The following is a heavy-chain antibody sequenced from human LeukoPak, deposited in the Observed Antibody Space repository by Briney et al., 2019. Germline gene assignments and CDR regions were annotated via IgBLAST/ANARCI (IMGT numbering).Heavy chain of an antibody. D-gene: IGHD3-22*01. J-gene: IGHJ4*02. CDR1: GFTFSSYG. CDR3: AKAYYYDSSGYYYRVRGLAAGYYFDY. CDR2: ISGSGGST. V-gene: IGHV3-23*01. Sequence: PGGTLRLSCASSGFTFSSYGMSWVRQAPAKGLEWVSAISGSGGSTYYADSVKGRFTISRDNSKNTLYLQMNSLRAEDTAVYYCAKAYYYDSSGYYYRVRGLAAGYYFDYWGQGTLVTVSS.